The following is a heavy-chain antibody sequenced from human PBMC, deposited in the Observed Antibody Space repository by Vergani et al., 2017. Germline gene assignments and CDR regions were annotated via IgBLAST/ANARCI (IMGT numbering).Heavy chain of an antibody. Sequence: EVQLVESGGGLVQPGGSLRLSCAASGFTFSSYSMNWVRQAPGKGLEWVSYISSSSSTIYYADSVKGRLTISRDNAKNSLYLQMNSLRDEDTAVYYCARGYSVSYYLDDYWGQGTLVTVSS. D-gene: IGHD1-26*01. CDR1: GFTFSSYS. CDR2: ISSSSSTI. CDR3: ARGYSVSYYLDDY. J-gene: IGHJ4*02. V-gene: IGHV3-48*02.